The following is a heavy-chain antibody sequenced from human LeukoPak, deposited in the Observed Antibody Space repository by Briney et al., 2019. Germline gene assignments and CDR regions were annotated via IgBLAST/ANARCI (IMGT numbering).Heavy chain of an antibody. CDR3: AKGGSGSYYYYSDY. CDR2: ISPYNANT. CDR1: GYSFTSYG. D-gene: IGHD1-26*01. J-gene: IGHJ4*02. Sequence: ASVKVSCKASGYSFTSYGINWVRQAPGQGLEWMGWISPYNANTNYAQKLQGRVTMTTDTSTNTAYMELRSLRSDDTAAYYCAKGGSGSYYYYSDYWGQGTLVTVSS. V-gene: IGHV1-18*01.